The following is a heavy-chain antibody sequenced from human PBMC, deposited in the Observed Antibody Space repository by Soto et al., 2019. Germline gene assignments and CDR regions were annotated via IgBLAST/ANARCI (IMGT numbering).Heavy chain of an antibody. J-gene: IGHJ4*02. CDR3: ATSLSGYYYNY. Sequence: EVPLVESGGDLVQPGGSLRLSCVASGFTFSSYEMMWVRQAPGKGLEWVSFIHTSGGTIYYADSVKGRFSISRDNAQNSPYLQMNSLRADDTAVYYCATSLSGYYYNYWGQGTLVTVSS. CDR2: IHTSGGTI. D-gene: IGHD3-22*01. V-gene: IGHV3-48*03. CDR1: GFTFSSYE.